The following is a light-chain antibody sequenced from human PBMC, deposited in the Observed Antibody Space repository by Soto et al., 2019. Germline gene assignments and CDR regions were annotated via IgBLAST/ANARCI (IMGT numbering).Light chain of an antibody. CDR3: QQYGSSPWT. Sequence: IMLTQSPGAVSLSQGERATLSCRASQSVSSSYLAWYQQKPGQAPRLLIYGASSRATGIPDRFSGGGSGTEFTLTISSLQSEDFAVYYCQQYGSSPWTFGQGTKVDI. CDR2: GAS. V-gene: IGKV3-20*01. CDR1: QSVSSSY. J-gene: IGKJ1*01.